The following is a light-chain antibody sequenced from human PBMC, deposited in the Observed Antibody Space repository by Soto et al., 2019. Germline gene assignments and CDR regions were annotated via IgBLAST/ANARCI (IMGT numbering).Light chain of an antibody. Sequence: ETVLTQSPGTLSLSPGERATLSCRASQTIRSNYLAWYRQTPGQAPRLLIYGASNRATGIADRFSGSGSGTVFTLIISSLEPEDFALYYCQQYGSSPWIFGQGTKVEIK. CDR1: QTIRSNY. J-gene: IGKJ1*01. CDR3: QQYGSSPWI. V-gene: IGKV3-20*01. CDR2: GAS.